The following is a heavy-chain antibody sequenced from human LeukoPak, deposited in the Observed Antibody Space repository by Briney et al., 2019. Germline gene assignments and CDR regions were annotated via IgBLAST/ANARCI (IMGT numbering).Heavy chain of an antibody. CDR3: ATVPANYYDSSGYSTSLDY. V-gene: IGHV1-24*01. CDR2: FDPEDGET. D-gene: IGHD3-22*01. CDR1: GYTLTELS. J-gene: IGHJ4*02. Sequence: GASVKVSCKVSGYTLTELSMHWVRQAPGKGLEWMGGFDPEDGETIYAQKFQGRVTMTEDTSTDTAYMELSSLRSEDTAVYYCATVPANYYDSSGYSTSLDYWGQGTLATVSS.